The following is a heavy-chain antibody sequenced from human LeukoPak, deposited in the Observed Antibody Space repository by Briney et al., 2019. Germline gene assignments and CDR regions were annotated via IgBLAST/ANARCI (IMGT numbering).Heavy chain of an antibody. CDR2: INPDGTEK. Sequence: PGGSLRLSSAASGFTFSRSLMNWVRQAPGKGLEWVANINPDGTEKRFVDSVRGRFTMSRDNAQNLLYLQMNSLRVEDTATFFCAAWTDGGYNYWGQGTVVTVSS. V-gene: IGHV3-7*01. J-gene: IGHJ4*02. D-gene: IGHD5-24*01. CDR3: AAWTDGGYNY. CDR1: GFTFSRSL.